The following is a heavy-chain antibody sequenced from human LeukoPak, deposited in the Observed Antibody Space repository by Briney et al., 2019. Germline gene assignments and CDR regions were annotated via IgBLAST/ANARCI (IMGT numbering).Heavy chain of an antibody. Sequence: GESLQISCKGSGYSFTSYWISWVRQMRGKGLGWRGRIAPSDTYTNYSPSFQGHVTISADKSISTAYLQWSSLKASDTAMYYCARRRSGYDYAFDIWGQGTMVTVSS. J-gene: IGHJ3*02. CDR3: ARRRSGYDYAFDI. D-gene: IGHD5-12*01. V-gene: IGHV5-10-1*01. CDR1: GYSFTSYW. CDR2: IAPSDTYT.